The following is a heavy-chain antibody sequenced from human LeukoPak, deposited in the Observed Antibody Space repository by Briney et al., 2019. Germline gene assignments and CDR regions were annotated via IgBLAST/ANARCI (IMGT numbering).Heavy chain of an antibody. CDR3: ARVGGSSPKYHYYYYMDV. CDR1: GYTFTSYG. Sequence: ASVKVSCKASGYTFTSYGISWVRQAPGQGLEWMGWISTYNGNTNYAQKLHGRVTMTTDTSTSTAYMDLRSLRSDDTAVYYCARVGGSSPKYHYYYYMDVWGKGTTVTVSS. J-gene: IGHJ6*03. CDR2: ISTYNGNT. V-gene: IGHV1-18*01. D-gene: IGHD1-26*01.